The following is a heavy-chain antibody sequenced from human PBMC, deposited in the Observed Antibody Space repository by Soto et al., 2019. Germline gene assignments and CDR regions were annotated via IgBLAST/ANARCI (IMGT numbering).Heavy chain of an antibody. Sequence: GGSLRLSCVASGFTFSSYAMSWVRQAPGKGLEWVSVFSVSGGNTYYADSVKGRFTISRDNSKNTLYLQMSSLRADDTAVYYCAKDRSGLLWFGESPGGMDVWGQGTTVTVS. CDR2: FSVSGGNT. J-gene: IGHJ6*02. D-gene: IGHD3-10*01. CDR1: GFTFSSYA. CDR3: AKDRSGLLWFGESPGGMDV. V-gene: IGHV3-23*01.